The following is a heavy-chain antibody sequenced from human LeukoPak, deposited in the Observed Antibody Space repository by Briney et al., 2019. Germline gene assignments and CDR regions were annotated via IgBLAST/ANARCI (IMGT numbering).Heavy chain of an antibody. CDR2: IGSGGDRK. D-gene: IGHD5-12*01. V-gene: IGHV3-48*04. CDR3: GRVKEASAFDI. Sequence: GGSLRLSCAASGFTFRNFGMNWVRQAPGKGLQWVSGIGSGGDRKHYGDSFEGRFTISRDNAKNSLYLQMNSLRAEDTAVYYCGRVKEASAFDIWGQGTMVTVSS. J-gene: IGHJ3*02. CDR1: GFTFRNFG.